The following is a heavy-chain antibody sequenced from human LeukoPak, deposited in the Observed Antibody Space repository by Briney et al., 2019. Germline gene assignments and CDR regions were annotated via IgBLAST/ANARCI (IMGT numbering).Heavy chain of an antibody. D-gene: IGHD6-13*01. V-gene: IGHV4-59*01. CDR1: GGSIRSYY. Sequence: SETLSLTCNVSGGSIRSYYWSWIRQPPGKGLEWIGYIYYSVSTNYNPSLKSRVTISVDTSKNQFSLKLSSVTAADTAVYYCARHSAHSSTNDAFDIWGQGTLVTVSS. J-gene: IGHJ3*02. CDR3: ARHSAHSSTNDAFDI. CDR2: IYYSVST.